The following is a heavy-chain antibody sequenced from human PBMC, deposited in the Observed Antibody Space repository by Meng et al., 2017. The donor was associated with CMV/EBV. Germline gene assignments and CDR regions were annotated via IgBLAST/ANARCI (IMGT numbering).Heavy chain of an antibody. CDR1: GGTFSSYA. CDR3: ARSLYSSSPHFDY. J-gene: IGHJ4*02. Sequence: CKASGGTFSSYAISWVRQAPGQGLEWMGGIIPIFGTANYAQKFQGRVTITTDESTSTAYMELSSLRSEDTAVYYCARSLYSSSPHFDYWGQGTLVTVSS. V-gene: IGHV1-69*05. D-gene: IGHD6-6*01. CDR2: IIPIFGTA.